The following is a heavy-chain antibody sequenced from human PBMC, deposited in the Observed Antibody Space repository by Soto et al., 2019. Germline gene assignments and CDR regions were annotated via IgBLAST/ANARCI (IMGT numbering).Heavy chain of an antibody. D-gene: IGHD3-22*01. CDR1: GYTFSDYG. J-gene: IGHJ4*02. CDR3: ARDRPYYYDSSGYYAPLDY. CDR2: ISAYNGNT. Sequence: QIQLVQSGAEVKKRGAAVKVSCKTSGYTFSDYGISWVRQAPGQGLEWMGWISAYNGNTNSAQKFQGRVTMTTDTSTSTAHMELRSLRSDDTAVYYCARDRPYYYDSSGYYAPLDYWGQGTLVTVSS. V-gene: IGHV1-18*01.